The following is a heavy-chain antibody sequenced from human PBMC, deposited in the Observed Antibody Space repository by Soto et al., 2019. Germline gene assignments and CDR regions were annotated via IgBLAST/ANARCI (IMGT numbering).Heavy chain of an antibody. CDR1: GLTFSGYG. J-gene: IGHJ4*02. CDR3: VTRSRGLQSSPPRLDS. Sequence: EVQLLESGGGLVQPGGSLRLSCAASGLTFSGYGMSWVRQAPGTGLEGVSAISGSGSTTYYADSVKGRFTISRDDSKNILFLQMNSLGAEDTAVYYCVTRSRGLQSSPPRLDSWGQGTLVTISS. V-gene: IGHV3-23*01. D-gene: IGHD4-4*01. CDR2: ISGSGSTT.